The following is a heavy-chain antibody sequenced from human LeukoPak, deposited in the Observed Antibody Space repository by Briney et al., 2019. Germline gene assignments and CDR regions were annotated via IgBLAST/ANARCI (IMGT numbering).Heavy chain of an antibody. Sequence: GGSLRLSCAASGFSFSTYWMSWVRQAPGKGLEWVSAISSSSSYIYYADSVKGRFTISRDNAKNSLYLQMNSLRAEDTAVYYCARLGRSGYSIDYWGQGTLVTVSS. CDR1: GFSFSTYW. J-gene: IGHJ4*02. CDR3: ARLGRSGYSIDY. V-gene: IGHV3-21*01. CDR2: ISSSSSYI. D-gene: IGHD3-22*01.